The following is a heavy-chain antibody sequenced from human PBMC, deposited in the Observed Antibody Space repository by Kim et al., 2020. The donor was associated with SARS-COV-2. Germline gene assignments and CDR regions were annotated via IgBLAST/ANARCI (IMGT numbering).Heavy chain of an antibody. J-gene: IGHJ4*02. D-gene: IGHD6-19*01. CDR3: AKEHPSSGWPAFDS. CDR2: INNGGNP. Sequence: GGSLRLSCVASGFTFTSRAMSWVRQIPGKGLEWVASINNGGNPYYADSVKGRFTVSRDITKATLYLKMNSLRAEDTAPYYCAKEHPSSGWPAFDSWGQGT. CDR1: GFTFTSRA. V-gene: IGHV3-23*01.